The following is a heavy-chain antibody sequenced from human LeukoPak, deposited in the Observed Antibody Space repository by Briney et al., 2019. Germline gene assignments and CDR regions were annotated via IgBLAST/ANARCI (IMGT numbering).Heavy chain of an antibody. V-gene: IGHV3-43D*03. D-gene: IGHD3-22*01. CDR2: ISWDGGST. Sequence: GGSLRLSCAASGFTFDDYAMHWVRQAPGKGLEWVSLISWDGGSTYYADSVKGRFTISRDNSKNSLYLQMNSLRAEDTALYYCAKSGSSDSRCYEDYFDYWGQGTLVTGSS. CDR3: AKSGSSDSRCYEDYFDY. CDR1: GFTFDDYA. J-gene: IGHJ4*02.